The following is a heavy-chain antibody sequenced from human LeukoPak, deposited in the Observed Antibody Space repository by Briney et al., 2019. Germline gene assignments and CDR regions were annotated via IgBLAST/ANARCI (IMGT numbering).Heavy chain of an antibody. CDR3: ARMAMDTAMVTNFFDL. Sequence: GASVKISCKASGYTFTSYYLHWVRQAPGQGLEWMEVIHPSGGSTTYAQKFQGRVTLIKDTSTSTVYIELSSLRSDDTAIFYCARMAMDTAMVTNFFDLWGQGTLVTVSA. CDR2: IHPSGGST. D-gene: IGHD5-18*01. V-gene: IGHV1-46*01. CDR1: GYTFTSYY. J-gene: IGHJ4*02.